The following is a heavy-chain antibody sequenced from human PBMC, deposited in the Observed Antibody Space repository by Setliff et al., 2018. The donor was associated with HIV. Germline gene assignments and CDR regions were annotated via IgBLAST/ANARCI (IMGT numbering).Heavy chain of an antibody. CDR3: AKDISGYSY. V-gene: IGHV3-30*02. CDR1: GFMFSSHG. Sequence: GGSLRLSCVASGFMFSSHGMHWVRQAPGKGLECLAFIRADGINKYHADSVKGRFTISRDNSKNTLYLEKNNLRTEDTAVYYCAKDISGYSYWGQGTPVTVSS. CDR2: IRADGINK. J-gene: IGHJ4*02. D-gene: IGHD3-22*01.